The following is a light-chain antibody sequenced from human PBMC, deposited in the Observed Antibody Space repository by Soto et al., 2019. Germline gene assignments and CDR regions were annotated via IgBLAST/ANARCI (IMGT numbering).Light chain of an antibody. CDR1: QSVSSSY. J-gene: IGKJ4*01. CDR3: QQYGSSPPVT. CDR2: GAS. Sequence: EIVLTQSPGTLSLSPGARATLSCRARQSVSSSYLAWYQQKPGQAPRLLIYGASSRATGIPDRFSGSGSGTDFTLTISRLEPEDFAVYYCQQYGSSPPVTFGGGTKVDIK. V-gene: IGKV3-20*01.